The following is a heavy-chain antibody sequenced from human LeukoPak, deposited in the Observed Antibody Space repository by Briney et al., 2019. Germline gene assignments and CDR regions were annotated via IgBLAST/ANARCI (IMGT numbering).Heavy chain of an antibody. D-gene: IGHD3-22*01. CDR1: GLTFSDYY. CDR2: ISPSGSSI. Sequence: GGSLRLSCAVSGLTFSDYYMSWTRQAPGKGPELVSYISPSGSSIFYVDSVKGRFTISRDNAKNSLYLQMNSLRAEDTAVYYCAREGSGYYIDYWGQGTLVTVSS. J-gene: IGHJ4*02. CDR3: AREGSGYYIDY. V-gene: IGHV3-11*04.